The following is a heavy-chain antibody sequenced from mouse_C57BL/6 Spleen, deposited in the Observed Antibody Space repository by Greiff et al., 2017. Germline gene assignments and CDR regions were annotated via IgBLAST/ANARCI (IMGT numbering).Heavy chain of an antibody. Sequence: QVQLQQSGTELVKPGASVKLSCKASGYTFTSYWMHWVKQRPGQGLEWIGNINPSNGGTNYNEKFKSKATLTVDKSSSTAYMQLRSLTSEDSAVYYCATYSNYGGYYAMDYWGQGTSVTVSS. D-gene: IGHD2-5*01. J-gene: IGHJ4*01. V-gene: IGHV1-53*01. CDR3: ATYSNYGGYYAMDY. CDR1: GYTFTSYW. CDR2: INPSNGGT.